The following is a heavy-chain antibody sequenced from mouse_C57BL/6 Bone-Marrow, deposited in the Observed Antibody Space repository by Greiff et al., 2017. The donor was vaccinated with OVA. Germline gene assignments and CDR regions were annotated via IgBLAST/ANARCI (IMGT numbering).Heavy chain of an antibody. CDR3: ARCANWDGFDY. D-gene: IGHD4-1*01. CDR1: GFTFTDYY. Sequence: EVQLVESGGGLVQPGGSLSLSCAASGFTFTDYYMSWVRQPPGKALEWLGFIRNKANGYTTEYSASVKGRFTISRDNSQSILYLQMNALRAEDSATYYCARCANWDGFDYWGQGTTLTVSS. CDR2: IRNKANGYTT. V-gene: IGHV7-3*01. J-gene: IGHJ2*01.